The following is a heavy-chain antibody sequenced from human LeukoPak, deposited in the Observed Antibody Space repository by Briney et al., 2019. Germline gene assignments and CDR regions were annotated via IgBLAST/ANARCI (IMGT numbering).Heavy chain of an antibody. CDR3: ATAGYCSGGSCYSSYYYYYGMDV. CDR2: IIPIFGTA. CDR1: GGTFSSYA. D-gene: IGHD2-15*01. J-gene: IGHJ6*02. V-gene: IGHV1-69*06. Sequence: GASVKVSCKASGGTFSSYAISWVRQAPGQGLEWMGGIIPIFGTANYAQKFQGRVTMTEDTSTDTAYMELSSLRSEDTAVYYCATAGYCSGGSCYSSYYYYYGMDVWGQGTTVTVSS.